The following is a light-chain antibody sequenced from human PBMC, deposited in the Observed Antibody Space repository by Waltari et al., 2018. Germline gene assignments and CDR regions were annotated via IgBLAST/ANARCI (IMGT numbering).Light chain of an antibody. CDR3: QHYGSSPDT. V-gene: IGKV3-20*01. CDR2: AAA. CDR1: QSVSSSY. Sequence: VLTQSPCTLSLSPGVRATLSCRASQSVSSSYLAWYQQKPGQAPRRLIYAAASRATGIPDRFSGSGAGTDFTITISRLEPEDFAVYYCQHYGSSPDTFAQGTKLEI. J-gene: IGKJ2*01.